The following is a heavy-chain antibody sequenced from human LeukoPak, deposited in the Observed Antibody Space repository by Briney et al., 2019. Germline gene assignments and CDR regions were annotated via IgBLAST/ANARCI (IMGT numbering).Heavy chain of an antibody. Sequence: PSETLSLTCTVSHDSFISYCWNWIRQPPGKGLEWIGYIYSSGNTDYNPALKSRVTMSMDTSRNQFSLKLRSVTAADTAIYYCARDEGIAAQFDYWGQGALVTVSS. V-gene: IGHV4-59*01. CDR1: HDSFISYC. CDR3: ARDEGIAAQFDY. CDR2: IYSSGNT. J-gene: IGHJ4*02. D-gene: IGHD6-6*01.